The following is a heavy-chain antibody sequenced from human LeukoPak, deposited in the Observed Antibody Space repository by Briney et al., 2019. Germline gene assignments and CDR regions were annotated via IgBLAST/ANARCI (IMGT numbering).Heavy chain of an antibody. CDR2: FTGNTYAT. V-gene: IGHV3-73*01. D-gene: IGHD6-19*01. J-gene: IGHJ5*02. CDR1: RFRFGGSD. Sequence: GGSLRLSCAASRFRFGGSDIHWVRQASGEGLGWVGRFTGNTYATAYGASVKGMVNVSRDDSKNTAYLQMNSVKIEETAVYYCTTYIRGHHWGQGTLVSVSS. CDR3: TTYIRGHH.